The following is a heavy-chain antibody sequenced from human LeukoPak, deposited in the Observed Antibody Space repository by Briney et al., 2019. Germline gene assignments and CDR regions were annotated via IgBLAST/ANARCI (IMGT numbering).Heavy chain of an antibody. J-gene: IGHJ4*02. D-gene: IGHD2-15*01. Sequence: GASVTVSFTASGYTFTYYGISWVRQAPGQRLEWMGWISAYNGNTKYAQKIQGRVTMTTDTSTSTAYMELRSLRSDDTAVYYCAREYCSGGSCYGVDYWGQGTLVSVSS. CDR2: ISAYNGNT. CDR1: GYTFTYYG. V-gene: IGHV1-18*01. CDR3: AREYCSGGSCYGVDY.